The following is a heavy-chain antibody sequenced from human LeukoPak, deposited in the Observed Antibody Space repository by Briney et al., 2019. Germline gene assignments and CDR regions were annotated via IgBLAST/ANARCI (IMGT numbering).Heavy chain of an antibody. Sequence: SETLSLTCSVSGDDMTTHYWSWIRQPAGKGLEWIGRIYTSGSTNYNPSLKSRVTMSVDTSKNQFSLKLSSVTAADTAVYYCARDRADYGGKEVVFDYWGQGTLVTVSS. CDR3: ARDRADYGGKEVVFDY. CDR2: IYTSGST. J-gene: IGHJ4*02. D-gene: IGHD4-23*01. CDR1: GDDMTTHY. V-gene: IGHV4-4*07.